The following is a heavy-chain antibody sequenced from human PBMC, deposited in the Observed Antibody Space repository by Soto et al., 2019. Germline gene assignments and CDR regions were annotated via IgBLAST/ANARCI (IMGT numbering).Heavy chain of an antibody. CDR1: GYTFTSYG. CDR2: ISAYNGNT. CDR3: ARIKFGDDFWSGYFPRYYYYYYMDV. J-gene: IGHJ6*03. D-gene: IGHD3-3*01. Sequence: GASVKVSCKASGYTFTSYGISWVRQAPGQGLEWMGWISAYNGNTNYAQKLQGRVSMTTDTSTSTAYMELRSLRSDDTAVYYCARIKFGDDFWSGYFPRYYYYYYMDVWGKGTTVTVSS. V-gene: IGHV1-18*01.